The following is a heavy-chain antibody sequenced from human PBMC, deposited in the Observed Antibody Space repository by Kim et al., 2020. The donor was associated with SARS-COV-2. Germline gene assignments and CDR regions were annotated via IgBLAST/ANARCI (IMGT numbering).Heavy chain of an antibody. V-gene: IGHV3-23*03. CDR3: AKGGGRYFDWACFDY. D-gene: IGHD3-9*01. Sequence: GGSLRLSCAASGFTFSSYAMSWVRQAPGKGLEWVSVIYSGGSSTYYADSVKGRFTISRDNSKNTLYLQMNSLRAEDTAVYYCAKGGGRYFDWACFDYWGQGTLVTVSS. CDR1: GFTFSSYA. CDR2: IYSGGSST. J-gene: IGHJ4*02.